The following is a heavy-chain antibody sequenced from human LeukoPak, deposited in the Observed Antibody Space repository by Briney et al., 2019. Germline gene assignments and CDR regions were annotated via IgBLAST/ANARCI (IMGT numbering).Heavy chain of an antibody. J-gene: IGHJ6*02. D-gene: IGHD3-10*01. V-gene: IGHV1-8*01. Sequence: ASVKVSCKASGYTFTSYDINWVRQATGQGLEWMGWMNPNSGNTGYAQKLQGRVTMTTDTSTSTAYMELRSLRSDDTAVYYCARATMVRGVWYYGMDVWGQGTTVTVSS. CDR3: ARATMVRGVWYYGMDV. CDR1: GYTFTSYD. CDR2: MNPNSGNT.